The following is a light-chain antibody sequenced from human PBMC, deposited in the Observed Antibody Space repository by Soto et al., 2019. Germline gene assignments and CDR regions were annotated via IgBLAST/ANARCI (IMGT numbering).Light chain of an antibody. V-gene: IGKV3-15*01. CDR1: QSVTSN. CDR3: QQYNNWYT. CDR2: GAS. J-gene: IGKJ2*01. Sequence: EIVMTQSPATLSVSPGERATLSCRASQSVTSNLAWYQQKPGQAPRLLMYGASTRATGIPARFSGSGSGTXXXXXXXSXQXEDFAVYYXQQYNNWYTFGQGTKLEIK.